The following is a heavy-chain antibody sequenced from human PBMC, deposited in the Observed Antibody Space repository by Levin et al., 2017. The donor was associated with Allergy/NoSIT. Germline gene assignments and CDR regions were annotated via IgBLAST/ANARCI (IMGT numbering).Heavy chain of an antibody. Sequence: ASVKVSCKASGYTFTNYGISWVRQAPGQGLEWMGWVSGFNSDTNYAQKFQGRVTMTTDTSTSTAYMELRSLRTDDTAVYYCARDFYQYSSTWYDVFDIWGQGTMVTVSS. CDR2: VSGFNSDT. CDR1: GYTFTNYG. D-gene: IGHD6-13*01. CDR3: ARDFYQYSSTWYDVFDI. V-gene: IGHV1-18*01. J-gene: IGHJ3*02.